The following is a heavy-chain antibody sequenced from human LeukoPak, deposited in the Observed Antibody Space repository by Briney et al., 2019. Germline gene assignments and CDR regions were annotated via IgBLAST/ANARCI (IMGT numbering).Heavy chain of an antibody. D-gene: IGHD3-10*01. CDR2: IYYSGST. J-gene: IGHJ2*01. Sequence: PSETLSLTCTVSGGSISSSSYYWGWIRQPPGKGLEWIGSIYYSGSTYYNPSLKSRVTISVDTSKNQFSLKLTSVTAADTAVYFCARVSGSGSSSDWYFDLWGRGTLVTVSS. CDR3: ARVSGSGSSSDWYFDL. V-gene: IGHV4-39*07. CDR1: GGSISSSSYY.